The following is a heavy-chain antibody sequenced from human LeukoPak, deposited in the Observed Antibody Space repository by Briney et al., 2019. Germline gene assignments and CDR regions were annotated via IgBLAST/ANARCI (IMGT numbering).Heavy chain of an antibody. CDR1: GGSFSGYY. CDR3: ARVKNYDYVWGSYRPRNPAFGY. V-gene: IGHV4-34*01. J-gene: IGHJ4*02. D-gene: IGHD3-16*02. CDR2: INHSGST. Sequence: SETLSLTCAVYGGSFSGYYWSWIRQPPGKGLEWIGEINHSGSTNYNPSLKSRVTISVDTSKNQFSLKLSSVTAADTAVYYCARVKNYDYVWGSYRPRNPAFGYWGQGTLVTVSS.